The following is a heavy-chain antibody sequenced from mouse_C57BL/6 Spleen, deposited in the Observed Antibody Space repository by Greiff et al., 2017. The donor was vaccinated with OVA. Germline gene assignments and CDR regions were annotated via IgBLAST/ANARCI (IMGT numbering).Heavy chain of an antibody. CDR1: GYAFSSYW. CDR3: ARPSQTAQASGGYAMDY. D-gene: IGHD3-2*02. Sequence: VKVVESGAELVKPGASVKISCKASGYAFSSYWMNWVKQRPGKGLEWIGQIYPGDGDTNYNGKFKGKATLTADKSSSTAYMQLSSLTSEDSAVYFCARPSQTAQASGGYAMDYWGQGTSVTVSS. V-gene: IGHV1-80*01. CDR2: IYPGDGDT. J-gene: IGHJ4*01.